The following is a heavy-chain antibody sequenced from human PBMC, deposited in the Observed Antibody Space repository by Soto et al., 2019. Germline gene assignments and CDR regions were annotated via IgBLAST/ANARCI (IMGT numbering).Heavy chain of an antibody. Sequence: SETLSLTCTVSDGSISSYYWSWIRQPPGKGLEWIGYTYYSGSTYYNPSLKSRVTISVDTTKNQFSLNLNSVTAADTAVYYCARNYGYSYGPDYWGQGTLVTVSS. CDR3: ARNYGYSYGPDY. D-gene: IGHD2-15*01. J-gene: IGHJ4*02. CDR1: DGSISSYY. CDR2: TYYSGST. V-gene: IGHV4-59*01.